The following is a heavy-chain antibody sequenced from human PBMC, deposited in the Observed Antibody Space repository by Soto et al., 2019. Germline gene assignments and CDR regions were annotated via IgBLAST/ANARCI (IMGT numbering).Heavy chain of an antibody. Sequence: QVQLVQSGAEVKKPGASVKVSCKASGYTFTSYGISWVRQAPGQGLEWMGWISAYNGNTNYAQKLQGRVTMTTDTSTSTAYMELRSLRSDDTAVYYGAGDSSSWYGDGDYYYYGMDVWGQGTTVTVSS. CDR2: ISAYNGNT. V-gene: IGHV1-18*01. CDR1: GYTFTSYG. J-gene: IGHJ6*01. CDR3: AGDSSSWYGDGDYYYYGMDV. D-gene: IGHD6-13*01.